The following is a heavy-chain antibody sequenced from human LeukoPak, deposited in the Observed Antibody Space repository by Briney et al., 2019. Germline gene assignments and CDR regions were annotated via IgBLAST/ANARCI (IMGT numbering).Heavy chain of an antibody. CDR2: IYNSGST. CDR1: GGSSISHY. CDR3: ATDDFGVFDAFDV. J-gene: IGHJ3*01. V-gene: IGHV4-59*08. D-gene: IGHD3/OR15-3a*01. Sequence: PSETLSLTCTVSGGSSISHYWSWIRQPPGKGVEWIGYIYNSGSTNYNPSLKSRVTISLDTSKNQFSLHLTSVTAADTAVYFCATDDFGVFDAFDVWGQGTVVTASS.